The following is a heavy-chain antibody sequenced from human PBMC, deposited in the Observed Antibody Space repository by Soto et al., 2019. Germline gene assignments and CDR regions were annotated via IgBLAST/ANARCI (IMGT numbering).Heavy chain of an antibody. CDR1: GFTFSSYG. Sequence: GGSLRLSCAASGFTFSSYGMHWVRQAPGKGLEWVAVISYDGSNKYYADSVKGRFTISRDNSKNTLYLQMNSLRAEDTAVYYCANGILGYCSGGSCYPDYWGQGTLVTVSS. V-gene: IGHV3-30*18. D-gene: IGHD2-15*01. CDR2: ISYDGSNK. CDR3: ANGILGYCSGGSCYPDY. J-gene: IGHJ4*02.